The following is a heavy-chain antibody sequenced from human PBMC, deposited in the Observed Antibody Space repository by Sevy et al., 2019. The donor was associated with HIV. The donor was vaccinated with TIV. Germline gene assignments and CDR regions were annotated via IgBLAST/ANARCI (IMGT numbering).Heavy chain of an antibody. J-gene: IGHJ4*02. CDR1: GFSFGSFG. CDR2: ISSGTSHM. Sequence: GGSLRLSCVASGFSFGSFGMNWVRQAPGKGLEWVSYISSGTSHMSYADSVKGRFTISRDNAKNTLYLQMNSLRAEDTAFYYCASQGDYVDPESYFDYWGQGSLVTVSS. CDR3: ASQGDYVDPESYFDY. D-gene: IGHD4-17*01. V-gene: IGHV3-21*06.